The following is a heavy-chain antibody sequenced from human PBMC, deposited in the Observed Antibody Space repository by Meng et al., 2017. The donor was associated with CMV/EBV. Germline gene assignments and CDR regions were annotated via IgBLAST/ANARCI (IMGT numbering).Heavy chain of an antibody. D-gene: IGHD3-10*01. Sequence: GESLKISCAASGFTFSSYSMNWVRQAPGKGLEWVSSISSSSSYIYYADSVKGRFTISRDNAKNSLYLQMNSLRAEDTAVYYCASSSYGSGSYDRQYYYYGMDVWGQGTTVTVSS. CDR2: ISSSSSYI. CDR3: ASSSYGSGSYDRQYYYYGMDV. CDR1: GFTFSSYS. V-gene: IGHV3-21*01. J-gene: IGHJ6*02.